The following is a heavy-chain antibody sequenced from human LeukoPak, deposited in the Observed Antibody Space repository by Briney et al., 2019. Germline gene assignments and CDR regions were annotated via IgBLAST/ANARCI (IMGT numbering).Heavy chain of an antibody. Sequence: SETLSLTCTVSGGSISSSSYYWGWIRQPPGKGLEWIGEINHSGSTNYNPSLKSRVTISVDTSKNQFSLKLSSVTAADTAVYYCARERGAVAIDYWGQGTLVTVSS. CDR1: GGSISSSSYY. J-gene: IGHJ4*02. CDR3: ARERGAVAIDY. CDR2: INHSGST. V-gene: IGHV4-39*07. D-gene: IGHD6-19*01.